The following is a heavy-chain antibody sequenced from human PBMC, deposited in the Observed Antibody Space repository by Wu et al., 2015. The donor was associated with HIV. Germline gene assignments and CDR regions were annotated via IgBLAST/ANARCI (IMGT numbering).Heavy chain of an antibody. CDR1: GYSFTAYC. J-gene: IGHJ5*02. V-gene: IGHV1-69*13. Sequence: QVQLVQSGAEVKKPGASVKVSCKAVGYSFTAYCIHWVRQAPEQGLEWMGGINPVFGAADYAQTFRSRVTITADESTSTAYMELTGLRSDDTAVYFCARDRIMDNWFDPWGQGTLVTVSS. CDR2: INPVFGAA. CDR3: ARDRIMDNWFDP.